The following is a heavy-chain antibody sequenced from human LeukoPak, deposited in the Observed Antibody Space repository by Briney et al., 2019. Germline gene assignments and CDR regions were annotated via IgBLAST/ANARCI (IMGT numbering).Heavy chain of an antibody. CDR1: GFTFSSYG. D-gene: IGHD2-15*01. J-gene: IGHJ6*03. CDR3: AKSHLNSGDYYYYMDV. CDR2: IWYDGSNK. Sequence: PGGSLRLSCAASGFTFSSYGMHWVRQAPGKGLECVAVIWYDGSNKYYADSVKGRFTISRDNSKNTLYLQMNSLRAEDTAVYYCAKSHLNSGDYYYYMDVWGKGTMVTVSS. V-gene: IGHV3-33*06.